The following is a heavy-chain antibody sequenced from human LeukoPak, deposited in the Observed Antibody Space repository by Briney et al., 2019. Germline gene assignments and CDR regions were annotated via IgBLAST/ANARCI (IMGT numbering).Heavy chain of an antibody. CDR2: INEDGSGK. J-gene: IGHJ6*04. CDR3: ARDDGDV. Sequence: GGSLRLSCVSSGFTFSNYWMKWVCQAPGKGLEWVASINEDGSGKFSVGSVKDRITISRDNTRNSLDPQINSLTVEDTAIYYCARDDGDVWGTGTTVTVSS. V-gene: IGHV3-7*01. CDR1: GFTFSNYW.